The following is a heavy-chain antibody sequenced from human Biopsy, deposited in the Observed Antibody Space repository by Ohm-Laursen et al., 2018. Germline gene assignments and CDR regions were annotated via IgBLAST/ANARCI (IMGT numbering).Heavy chain of an antibody. CDR1: GFRFDDYA. D-gene: IGHD6-19*01. CDR2: TSWSSGTI. J-gene: IGHJ4*02. CDR3: VKSAYSSGFWGASDY. V-gene: IGHV3-9*01. Sequence: SLRLSCSASGFRFDDYAMQWVRQAPGKGLEWVSGTSWSSGTIGYADSVKGRFTVSRDNAKNSLFLQMNSLRVEDTALYYCVKSAYSSGFWGASDYWGQGTLVTVSS.